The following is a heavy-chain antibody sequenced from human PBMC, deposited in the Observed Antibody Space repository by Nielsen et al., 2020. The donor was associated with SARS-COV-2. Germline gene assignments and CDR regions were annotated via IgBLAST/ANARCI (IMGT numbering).Heavy chain of an antibody. J-gene: IGHJ4*02. V-gene: IGHV3-30*04. CDR3: ARETIDFTSSFVDN. CDR1: GFRFTSYT. D-gene: IGHD2-2*01. CDR2: ISADGTND. Sequence: GGSLRLSCAASGFRFTSYTMHWVRQAPGKGLEWLTIISADGTNDHYADSVRGRFTISRDNSKNTLYLHLNSLRPEDTAVYYCARETIDFTSSFVDNWGQGTLVTVSP.